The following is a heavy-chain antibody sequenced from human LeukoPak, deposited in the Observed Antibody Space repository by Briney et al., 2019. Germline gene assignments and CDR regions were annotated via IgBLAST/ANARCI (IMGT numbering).Heavy chain of an antibody. J-gene: IGHJ4*02. CDR3: ARDRGAVAASYSYYFDY. CDR1: GFTFSSYG. CDR2: IWYDGSNK. V-gene: IGHV3-33*01. Sequence: GGSLRLSCAASGFTFSSYGMHWVRQAPGKGLEWVAVIWYDGSNKYYADSVKGRFTISRDNSKNTLYLQMNSLRAEDTAVYYCARDRGAVAASYSYYFDYWGQGTLVTVSS. D-gene: IGHD6-19*01.